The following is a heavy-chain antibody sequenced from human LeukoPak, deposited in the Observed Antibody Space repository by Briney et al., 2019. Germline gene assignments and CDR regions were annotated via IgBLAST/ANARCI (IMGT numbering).Heavy chain of an antibody. CDR2: ISGSGGST. CDR1: GFTFSSYA. D-gene: IGHD6-13*01. J-gene: IGHJ4*02. Sequence: GGSLRLSCAASGFTFSSYAMNWVRQAPGKGLEWVSTISGSGGSTYYADSVKGRFTISRDNSKNTLYLQMNGLRVEDTAVYYCAKERYSSSSPTDYWGQGTLVTVSS. CDR3: AKERYSSSSPTDY. V-gene: IGHV3-23*01.